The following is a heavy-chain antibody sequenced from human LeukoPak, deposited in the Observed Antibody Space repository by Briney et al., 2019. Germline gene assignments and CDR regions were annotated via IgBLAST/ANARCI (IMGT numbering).Heavy chain of an antibody. Sequence: PSETLSLTCTVSGGSISSYYWSWIRQPAGKGLEWIGRIYTSGSTNYNPSLKSRVTMSVDTSKNQFSLKLSSVTAADTAVYYCARGRRDSYYYDSSGYSDAFDIWGQGTMVTVSP. CDR2: IYTSGST. J-gene: IGHJ3*02. D-gene: IGHD3-22*01. CDR3: ARGRRDSYYYDSSGYSDAFDI. V-gene: IGHV4-4*07. CDR1: GGSISSYY.